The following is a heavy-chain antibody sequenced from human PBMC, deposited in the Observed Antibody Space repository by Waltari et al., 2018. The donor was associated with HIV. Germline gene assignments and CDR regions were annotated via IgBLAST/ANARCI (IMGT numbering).Heavy chain of an antibody. J-gene: IGHJ4*02. Sequence: QVQLVESGGGVVQPGGSLRLSCVASGCTFSPFAFHWVRQAPGKGLEWVALISYGGRNKVYADSVKGRFTISRDNSKNTLYLQMTSLRAEDTAVYYCARDGHFYDSRPLDHWGQGTLVTVSS. V-gene: IGHV3-30*04. D-gene: IGHD3-22*01. CDR2: ISYGGRNK. CDR1: GCTFSPFA. CDR3: ARDGHFYDSRPLDH.